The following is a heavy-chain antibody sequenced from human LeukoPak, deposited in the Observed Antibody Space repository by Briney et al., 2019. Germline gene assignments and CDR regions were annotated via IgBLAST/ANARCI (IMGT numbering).Heavy chain of an antibody. CDR2: ITQTGST. CDR3: ASCGSGSYLAY. D-gene: IGHD3-10*01. V-gene: IGHV4-59*01. Sequence: SETLSLTCTVPGGSISYYYRSWIRQPPTKGLEWIGYITQTGSTNYNPSLKSRVTMSLDRSKNQISLRLTSVTAADTAVYYCASCGSGSYLAYWGQGTLVTVSS. CDR1: GGSISYYY. J-gene: IGHJ4*02.